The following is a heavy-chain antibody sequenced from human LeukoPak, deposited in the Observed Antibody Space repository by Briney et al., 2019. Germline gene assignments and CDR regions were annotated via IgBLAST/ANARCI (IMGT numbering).Heavy chain of an antibody. V-gene: IGHV1-2*02. J-gene: IGHJ5*01. CDR1: GYTFTGYY. CDR3: ARDSVPWYCSGGSCYNGFDP. Sequence: ASVKVSCKASGYTFTGYYMHWVRQAPGQGLEWMGWINPNSGGTNYAQKFQGRVTMTRDTSISTAYMELSRLRSDDTAVYYCARDSVPWYCSGGSCYNGFDPWGQGTLVTVSS. D-gene: IGHD2-15*01. CDR2: INPNSGGT.